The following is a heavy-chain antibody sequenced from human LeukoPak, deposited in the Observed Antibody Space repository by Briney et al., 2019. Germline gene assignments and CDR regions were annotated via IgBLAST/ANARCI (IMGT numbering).Heavy chain of an antibody. CDR2: IYYSGST. CDR3: ARSTYYYDSSGYYVRSDY. D-gene: IGHD3-22*01. V-gene: IGHV4-30-4*08. Sequence: PSETLSPTCTVSGGSISSGDYYWSWIRQPPGQGLEWIVYIYYSGSTYYNPSLKSRVTISVDTSKNQFSLKLSSVTAADTAVYYCARSTYYYDSSGYYVRSDYWGQGTLVTVSS. J-gene: IGHJ4*02. CDR1: GGSISSGDYY.